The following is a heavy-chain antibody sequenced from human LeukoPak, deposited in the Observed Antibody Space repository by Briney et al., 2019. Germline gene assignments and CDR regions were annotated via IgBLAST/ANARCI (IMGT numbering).Heavy chain of an antibody. J-gene: IGHJ6*04. CDR2: TSSSDAGT. Sequence: QAGGALRLSCAASGLTLSTYAMSWVRQTPGKGLEWVAATSSSDAGTYHADSVRGRFTISMDNSKNTVYLQMNSLRAEDTAVYYCAELGITMIGGVWGKGTTVTISS. CDR3: AELGITMIGGV. V-gene: IGHV3-23*01. CDR1: GLTLSTYA. D-gene: IGHD3-10*02.